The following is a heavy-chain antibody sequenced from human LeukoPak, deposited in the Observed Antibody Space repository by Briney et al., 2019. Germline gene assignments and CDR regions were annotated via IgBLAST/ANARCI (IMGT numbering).Heavy chain of an antibody. J-gene: IGHJ6*02. V-gene: IGHV3-33*01. CDR3: ARDYYDSSGYYLRYYYYYGMDV. CDR1: GFTFSSYG. Sequence: PGGSLRLSCAASGFTFSSYGMHWVRQAPGKGLEWVAVIWYDGSNKYYADSVKGRFTISRDNSKNTLYLQMNSLRAEDTAVYYCARDYYDSSGYYLRYYYYYGMDVWGQGTTVTVSS. CDR2: IWYDGSNK. D-gene: IGHD3-22*01.